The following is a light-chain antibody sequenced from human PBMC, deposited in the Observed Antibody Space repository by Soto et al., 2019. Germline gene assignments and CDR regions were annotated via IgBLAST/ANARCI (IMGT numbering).Light chain of an antibody. CDR3: QQYNNWPRT. CDR2: GAS. J-gene: IGKJ1*01. CDR1: QSVSSN. V-gene: IGKV3-15*01. Sequence: EIVMTQSPATLSLSPGERATLSCRASQSVSSNLAWYQQKPGQAPRLLIYGASTRATGIPARFSGSGSGKEFNLTISSLQSEDFAVYYCQQYNNWPRTCGQGTKVDIK.